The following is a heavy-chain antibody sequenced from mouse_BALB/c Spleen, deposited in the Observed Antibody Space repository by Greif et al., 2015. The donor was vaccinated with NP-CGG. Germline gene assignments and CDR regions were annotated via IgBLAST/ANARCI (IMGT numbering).Heavy chain of an antibody. V-gene: IGHV3-6*02. D-gene: IGHD2-3*01. J-gene: IGHJ4*01. CDR2: ISYAGSN. Sequence: DVQLLPSGPGLVKPSQSLSLTCSVTGYSLTSGYYWTWIRPFPGNKLEWMGYISYAGSNNYNPSLTHRISITRDTSKNQFVLKVKSVTTEDTATYYCASFDDGYFYDAMDDWGQGTSVTVSS. CDR3: ASFDDGYFYDAMDD. CDR1: GYSLTSGYY.